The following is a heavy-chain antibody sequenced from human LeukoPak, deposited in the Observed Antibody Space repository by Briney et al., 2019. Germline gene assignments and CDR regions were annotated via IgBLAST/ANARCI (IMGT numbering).Heavy chain of an antibody. CDR3: AREIAVAGTIAFGY. Sequence: GRSLRLSWAASGXTFSSYGMHWVRQAPGKGLEWVAVIWYDGSNKYYADSVKGRFTISRGNSKNTLYLQMNSLRAEDTAVYYCAREIAVAGTIAFGYWGQGTLVTVSS. CDR2: IWYDGSNK. J-gene: IGHJ4*02. V-gene: IGHV3-33*01. D-gene: IGHD6-19*01. CDR1: GXTFSSYG.